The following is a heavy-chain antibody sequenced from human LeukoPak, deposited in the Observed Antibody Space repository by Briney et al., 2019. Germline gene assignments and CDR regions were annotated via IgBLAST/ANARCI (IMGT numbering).Heavy chain of an antibody. D-gene: IGHD3-22*01. J-gene: IGHJ4*02. CDR2: IVVGSGNT. V-gene: IGHV1-58*02. Sequence: VASVKVSCKASGFTFTSSAMQWVRQARGQRLEWIVWIVVGSGNTNYAQKFQERVTITRDMSTSTAYMELSSLRSEDTAVYYCARVPASGYYDSSGSDYWGQGTLVTVSS. CDR1: GFTFTSSA. CDR3: ARVPASGYYDSSGSDY.